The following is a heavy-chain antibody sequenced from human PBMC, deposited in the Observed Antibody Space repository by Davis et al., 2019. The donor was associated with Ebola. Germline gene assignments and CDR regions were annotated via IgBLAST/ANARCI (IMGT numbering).Heavy chain of an antibody. V-gene: IGHV3-48*02. CDR1: GFTFTTYS. J-gene: IGHJ4*02. CDR2: ISSSSIAI. Sequence: GGSLRLSCTASGFTFTTYSMHWVRQAPGKGLEWVSYISSSSIAIYYADSVKGRFTISRDNAKNSLYLQMNSLRDEDTAVYYCAGEVLASFDYWGQGTLVTVSS. D-gene: IGHD1-1*01. CDR3: AGEVLASFDY.